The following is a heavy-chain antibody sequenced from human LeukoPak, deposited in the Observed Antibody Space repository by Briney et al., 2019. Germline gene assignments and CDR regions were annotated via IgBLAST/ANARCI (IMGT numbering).Heavy chain of an antibody. CDR2: INHSGST. V-gene: IGHV4-34*01. Sequence: SETLSLTCAVYGGSFSGYYWSWIRQPPGKGLEWIGEINHSGSTNYNPSLKSRVTISVDTSKNQFSLKLSSVTAADTAVYYCASRAVMGATSPSSDYWSQGTLVTVSS. J-gene: IGHJ4*02. CDR1: GGSFSGYY. CDR3: ASRAVMGATSPSSDY. D-gene: IGHD1-26*01.